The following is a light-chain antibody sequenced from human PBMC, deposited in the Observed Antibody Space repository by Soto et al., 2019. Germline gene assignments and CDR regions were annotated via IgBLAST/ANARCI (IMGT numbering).Light chain of an antibody. CDR1: QSISSY. V-gene: IGKV1-39*01. J-gene: IGKJ3*01. CDR2: AAS. CDR3: QQSYSTPRGFT. Sequence: DIQMTQSPSSLSASVGDRVTITCRASQSISSYLNWYQQKPGKAPKLLIYAASSLQSGVPSRFSGSGSGTDFTLTISSMQPEDFATYYCQQSYSTPRGFTLGPGTKVDIK.